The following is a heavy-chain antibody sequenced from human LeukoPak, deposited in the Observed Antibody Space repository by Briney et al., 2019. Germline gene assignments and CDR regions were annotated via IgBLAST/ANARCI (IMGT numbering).Heavy chain of an antibody. J-gene: IGHJ3*02. CDR1: DDSFSSRY. V-gene: IGHV4-59*11. CDR2: ISYIGST. Sequence: PSETLSLTCAVSDDSFSSRYWTWIRQPPGKGLERIGYISYIGSTNYNPSLKSRVTISIDTSKNQFSLKLSSVTAADTAVYYCARDLVTVTKGFDIWGQGTMVSVSS. CDR3: ARDLVTVTKGFDI. D-gene: IGHD4-17*01.